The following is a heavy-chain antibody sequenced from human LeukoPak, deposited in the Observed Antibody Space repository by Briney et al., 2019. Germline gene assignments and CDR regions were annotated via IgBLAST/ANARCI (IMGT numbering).Heavy chain of an antibody. V-gene: IGHV1-18*01. J-gene: IGHJ4*02. CDR2: ISAYNGNT. CDR3: ARGGYYYDSSGYDY. D-gene: IGHD3-22*01. Sequence: ASVKVSCKASGGTFSSYTISWVRQAPGQGLEWMGWISAYNGNTNYAQKLQGRVTMTTDTSTSTAYMELRSLRSDDTAVYYCARGGYYYDSSGYDYWGQGTLVTVSS. CDR1: GGTFSSYT.